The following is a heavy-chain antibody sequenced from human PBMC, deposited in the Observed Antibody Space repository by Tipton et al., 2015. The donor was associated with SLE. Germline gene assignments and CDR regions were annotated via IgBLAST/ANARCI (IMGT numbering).Heavy chain of an antibody. CDR2: IYYSGST. J-gene: IGHJ6*02. Sequence: LRLSCTVSGGSLTSGGYYWSWIRLSPGKGLEWIGYIYYSGSTYYNPSLNSRITISMDTSKNQLSLRLASVTAADTAVYYCARQRLRLLSPLDSWGQGTTVTVSS. V-gene: IGHV4-31*03. CDR1: GGSLTSGGYY. CDR3: ARQRLRLLSPLDS. D-gene: IGHD3-16*01.